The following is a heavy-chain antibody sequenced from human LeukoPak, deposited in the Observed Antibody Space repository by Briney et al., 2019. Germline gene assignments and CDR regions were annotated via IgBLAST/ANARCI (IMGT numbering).Heavy chain of an antibody. J-gene: IGHJ6*02. CDR1: GGSISSRTYY. Sequence: SETLSLTCTVSGGSISSRTYYWGWIRQPPGKGLEWIGSIVYSGSTYYNPSLKSRVTISVDTSKNQFSLKLSSVTAADTAVYYCARHSPQVDPYYYYGLDVWGQGTTVTVSS. CDR2: IVYSGST. V-gene: IGHV4-39*01. D-gene: IGHD2-15*01. CDR3: ARHSPQVDPYYYYGLDV.